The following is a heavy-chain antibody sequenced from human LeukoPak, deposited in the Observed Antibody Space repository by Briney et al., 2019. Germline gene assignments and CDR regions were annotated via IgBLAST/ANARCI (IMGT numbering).Heavy chain of an antibody. CDR1: GFTFSSYA. CDR2: ISYDGSNK. D-gene: IGHD3-10*01. V-gene: IGHV3-30*04. CDR3: ARDQSGYDYGMDV. Sequence: GGSLRLSCAASGFTFSSYAMHWVRQAPGKGLEWVAVISYDGSNKYYADSVKGRITISRDNSKNTLYLQMNSLRAEDTAVYYCARDQSGYDYGMDVWGKGTTVTVSS. J-gene: IGHJ6*04.